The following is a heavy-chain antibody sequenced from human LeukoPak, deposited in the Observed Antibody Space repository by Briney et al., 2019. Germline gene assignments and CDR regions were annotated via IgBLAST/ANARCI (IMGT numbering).Heavy chain of an antibody. V-gene: IGHV1-69*13. Sequence: ASVKVSCKASGYTFTSYYMHWVRQAPGQGLEWMGGIIPIFGTANYAQKFQGRVTITADESTSTAYMELSSLRSEDTAVYYCARQLDSGYDLNDAFDIWGQGTMVTVSS. CDR2: IIPIFGTA. CDR3: ARQLDSGYDLNDAFDI. J-gene: IGHJ3*02. CDR1: GYTFTSYY. D-gene: IGHD5-12*01.